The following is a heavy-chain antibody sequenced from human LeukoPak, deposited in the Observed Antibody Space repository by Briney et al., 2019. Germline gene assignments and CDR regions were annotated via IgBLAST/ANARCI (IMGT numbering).Heavy chain of an antibody. CDR2: FDPEDGET. CDR1: GYTLTELS. Sequence: GASEKVSCKVSGYTLTELSMHWVRQAPGKGLEWMGGFDPEDGETIYAQKFQGRVTMTEDTSTDTAYMELSSLRSEDTAVYYCATTLTDIVVVPAFTPHFDYWGQGTLVTVSS. J-gene: IGHJ4*02. V-gene: IGHV1-24*01. D-gene: IGHD2-2*01. CDR3: ATTLTDIVVVPAFTPHFDY.